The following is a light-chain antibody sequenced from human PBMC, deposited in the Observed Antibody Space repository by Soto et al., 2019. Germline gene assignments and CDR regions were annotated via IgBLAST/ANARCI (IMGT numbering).Light chain of an antibody. Sequence: QSALTQPASVSGSPGQSITISCTGTSSDVGTYNLVSWYQQHPGKAPKLMIYEDIERPSGVSNRFSGSKSANMASLTISGLQTEDGADYYCCSYGGGTSVVFGGGTKLTVL. CDR3: CSYGGGTSVV. CDR2: EDI. J-gene: IGLJ2*01. CDR1: SSDVGTYNL. V-gene: IGLV2-23*01.